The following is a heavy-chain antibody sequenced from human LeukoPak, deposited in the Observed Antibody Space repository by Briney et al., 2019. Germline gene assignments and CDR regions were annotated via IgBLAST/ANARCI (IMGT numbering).Heavy chain of an antibody. D-gene: IGHD3-22*01. CDR2: ISYDGSNN. J-gene: IGHJ4*02. V-gene: IGHV3-30*09. Sequence: PGGSLRLSCAASGFTFGSFTMHWVRQAPGKGLEWVAGISYDGSNNYCADSVKGRFAISRDNSKNTLYLQMNGLRAEDTAVYYCARSYHGSDQRNYWGQGTLVTVSS. CDR3: ARSYHGSDQRNY. CDR1: GFTFGSFT.